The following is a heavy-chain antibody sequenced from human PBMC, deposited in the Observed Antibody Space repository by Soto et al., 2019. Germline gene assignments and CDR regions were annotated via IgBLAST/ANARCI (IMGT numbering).Heavy chain of an antibody. CDR1: GGSISSGDYY. V-gene: IGHV4-30-4*01. D-gene: IGHD3-10*01. J-gene: IGHJ6*02. CDR2: SYYSGST. Sequence: QVQLQESGPGLVKPSQTLSLTCTVSGGSISSGDYYWSWIRQPPGKGLEWIGYSYYSGSTYYNPSLKSRVTISVDTSKNQFSLKLSSVTAADTAVYYCARDLGNYGSGSLDYYYYGMDVWGQGTTVTVSS. CDR3: ARDLGNYGSGSLDYYYYGMDV.